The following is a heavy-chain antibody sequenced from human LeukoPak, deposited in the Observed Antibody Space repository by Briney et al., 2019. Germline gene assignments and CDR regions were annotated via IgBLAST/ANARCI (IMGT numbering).Heavy chain of an antibody. D-gene: IGHD6-19*01. CDR1: GFTFSSYG. Sequence: PGGSLRLSCAASGFTFSSYGMHWVRQAPGKGLEWVAVISYDGGNKYYADSVKGRFTISRDNSKNTLYLQMNSLRAEDTAVYYCAKGGSGWYSAFDIWGQGTMVTVSS. V-gene: IGHV3-30*18. CDR3: AKGGSGWYSAFDI. CDR2: ISYDGGNK. J-gene: IGHJ3*02.